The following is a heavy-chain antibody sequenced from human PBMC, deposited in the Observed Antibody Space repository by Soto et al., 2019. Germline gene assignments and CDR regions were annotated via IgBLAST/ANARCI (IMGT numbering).Heavy chain of an antibody. J-gene: IGHJ4*02. CDR3: ARSIVEKDSSGSYYFDY. CDR1: GYTFTSYA. Sequence: ASVKVSCKASGYTFTSYAMHWVRQAPGQRLEGMGWINAGNGNTKYSQKFQGRVTITRDTSASTAYMELSSLRSEDTAVYYGARSIVEKDSSGSYYFDYWGQGTLDTVSS. V-gene: IGHV1-3*01. D-gene: IGHD3-22*01. CDR2: INAGNGNT.